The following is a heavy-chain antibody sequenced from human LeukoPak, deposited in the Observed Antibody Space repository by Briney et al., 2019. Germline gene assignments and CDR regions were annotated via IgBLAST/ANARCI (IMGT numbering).Heavy chain of an antibody. V-gene: IGHV3-74*01. J-gene: IGHJ5*02. CDR2: INNAGSTT. CDR1: GFAFSSYW. Sequence: GGPLRLSCAASGFAFSSYWMFWVRQVPGKGLVWVSHINNAGSTTGYADSVKGRFTISRDNAKNSLYLQMSSMRAEDTAVYYCATSGWIQAFAWGQGTLVTVSS. D-gene: IGHD6-19*01. CDR3: ATSGWIQAFA.